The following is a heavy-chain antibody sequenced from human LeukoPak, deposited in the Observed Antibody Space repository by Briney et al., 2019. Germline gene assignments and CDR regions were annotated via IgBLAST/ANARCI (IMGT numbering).Heavy chain of an antibody. CDR2: IKQDGSEK. Sequence: PGGSLRLSCAASGFTFSSSWMTWVRQAPGMGLEWVANIKQDGSEKHYVDSVKGRFTIYRDNAKNSLHLQMNSLRAEDTAVYYCAKDLIMTTVTNMNYYYMDVWGKGTTVTVSS. D-gene: IGHD4-17*01. CDR3: AKDLIMTTVTNMNYYYMDV. CDR1: GFTFSSSW. V-gene: IGHV3-7*03. J-gene: IGHJ6*03.